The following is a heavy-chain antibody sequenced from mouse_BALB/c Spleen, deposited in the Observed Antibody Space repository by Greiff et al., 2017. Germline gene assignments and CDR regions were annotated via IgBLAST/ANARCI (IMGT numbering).Heavy chain of an antibody. J-gene: IGHJ2*01. D-gene: IGHD2-2*01. CDR1: GYTFTSYW. CDR2: IYPGDGDT. V-gene: IGHV1-87*01. Sequence: VKLQESGAELARPGASVKLSCKASGYTFTSYWMQWVKQRPGQGLEWIGAIYPGDGDTRYTQKFKGKATLTADKSSSTAYMQLSSLASEDSAVYYCASYGYDYFDYWGQGTTLTVSS. CDR3: ASYGYDYFDY.